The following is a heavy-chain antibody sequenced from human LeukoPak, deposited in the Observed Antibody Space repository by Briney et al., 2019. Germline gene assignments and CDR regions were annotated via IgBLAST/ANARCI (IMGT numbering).Heavy chain of an antibody. Sequence: GGSLRLSCAASGFTFSSYSMNWVRQAPGKGLEWVSSISSSSSYIYYADSVKGRFTISRDNAKNSLYLQMNSLRAEDTAVYYCTTKGPIAVASKDYWGQGTLVTVSS. CDR1: GFTFSSYS. J-gene: IGHJ4*02. V-gene: IGHV3-21*03. CDR3: TTKGPIAVASKDY. CDR2: ISSSSSYI. D-gene: IGHD6-19*01.